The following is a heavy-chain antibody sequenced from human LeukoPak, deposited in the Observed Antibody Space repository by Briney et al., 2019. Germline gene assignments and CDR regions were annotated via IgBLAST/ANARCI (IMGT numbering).Heavy chain of an antibody. CDR2: ISYDGSNK. V-gene: IGHV3-30*04. CDR1: GFTFSSYA. Sequence: PGGSLRLSCAASGFTFSSYAMHWVRQAPGKGLEWVAVISYDGSNKYYADSVKGRFTISRDNSKNTLYLQMNSLRAEDTAVYYCARDLRGSGWYWGDYWGQGTLVTVSS. CDR3: ARDLRGSGWYWGDY. J-gene: IGHJ4*02. D-gene: IGHD6-19*01.